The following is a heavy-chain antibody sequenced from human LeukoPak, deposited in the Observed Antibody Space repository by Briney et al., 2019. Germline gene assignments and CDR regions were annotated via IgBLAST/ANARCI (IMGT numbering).Heavy chain of an antibody. J-gene: IGHJ4*02. D-gene: IGHD3-22*01. CDR1: GFTFSSYA. CDR2: ISGSGGST. Sequence: GGSLRLSCAASGFTFSSYAMSWVRQAPGKGLEWVSAISGSGGSTYYADSVRGRFTICRDNSKNTLYLQMNSLRAEDTAVYYCAKALRRYSSGYYFDYWGQGTLVTVSS. V-gene: IGHV3-23*01. CDR3: AKALRRYSSGYYFDY.